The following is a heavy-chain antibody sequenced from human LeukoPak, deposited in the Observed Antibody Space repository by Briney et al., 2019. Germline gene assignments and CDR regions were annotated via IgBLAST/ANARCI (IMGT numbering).Heavy chain of an antibody. D-gene: IGHD4/OR15-4a*01. Sequence: SQTLSLTCTVSGDSISSASYYWTWIRQPAGKGLEWIGRFYTSGVTNYSPSLRSRATISVDTSKNQFSLKLSSVTAADTAVYYCARDRTMVGGVDYWGQGILVTISS. CDR3: ARDRTMVGGVDY. CDR1: GDSISSASYY. J-gene: IGHJ4*02. V-gene: IGHV4-61*02. CDR2: FYTSGVT.